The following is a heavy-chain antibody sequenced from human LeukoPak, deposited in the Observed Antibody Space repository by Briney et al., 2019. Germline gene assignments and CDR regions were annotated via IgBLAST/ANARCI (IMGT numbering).Heavy chain of an antibody. D-gene: IGHD6-13*01. V-gene: IGHV3-53*01. CDR1: GFTVSSNY. CDR2: IYSGGST. CDR3: ARDYYEGSSWEFDY. J-gene: IGHJ4*02. Sequence: GGSLRLSCAASGFTVSSNYMSWVRQAPGKGLEWVSVIYSGGSTYYADSVKGRFTISRDNSKNTLYLQMNSLRAEDTAVYYCARDYYEGSSWEFDYWGQGTLVTVSS.